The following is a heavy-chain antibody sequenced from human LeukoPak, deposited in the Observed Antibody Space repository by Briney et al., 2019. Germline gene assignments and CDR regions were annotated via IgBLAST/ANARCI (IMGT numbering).Heavy chain of an antibody. V-gene: IGHV3-30*03. Sequence: GGSLRLSCAASGFAFKTFGMHWVRQAPGKGLEWVAVISFDGSERYYADSVKGRFTISRDNSRDRLFLQMNSLTPEDTAVYYCRAATRYLSNYFDYWGQGVLVTVSS. CDR1: GFAFKTFG. D-gene: IGHD4-11*01. CDR3: RAATRYLSNYFDY. CDR2: ISFDGSER. J-gene: IGHJ4*02.